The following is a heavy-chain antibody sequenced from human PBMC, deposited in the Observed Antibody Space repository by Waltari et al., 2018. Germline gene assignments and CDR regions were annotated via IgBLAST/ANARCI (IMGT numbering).Heavy chain of an antibody. CDR2: INHSGNT. CDR1: GGSFSGYY. J-gene: IGHJ4*02. CDR3: ARGRDFIVATASFDY. D-gene: IGHD5-12*01. V-gene: IGHV4-34*01. Sequence: QVQLQQWGAGLLKPSETLSLTCAVYGGSFSGYYWSWIRQPPGKGLEWIGEINHSGNTNYNPSLKSRVTISVDTSKNQFSLKLSSVTAADTAVYYCARGRDFIVATASFDYWGQGTLVTVSS.